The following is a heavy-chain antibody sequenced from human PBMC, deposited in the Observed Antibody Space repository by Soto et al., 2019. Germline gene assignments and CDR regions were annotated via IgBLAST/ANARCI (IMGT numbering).Heavy chain of an antibody. CDR3: ARDNQWLVATNFDY. CDR1: GYTFTSYA. D-gene: IGHD6-19*01. CDR2: INAGNGNT. V-gene: IGHV1-3*01. Sequence: ASVKVSCKASGYTFTSYAMHWVRQAPGQRLEWMGWINAGNGNTKYPQKFQGRVTITRDTSASTAYMELSSLRSEDTAVYYCARDNQWLVATNFDYWGQGTLVTVSS. J-gene: IGHJ4*02.